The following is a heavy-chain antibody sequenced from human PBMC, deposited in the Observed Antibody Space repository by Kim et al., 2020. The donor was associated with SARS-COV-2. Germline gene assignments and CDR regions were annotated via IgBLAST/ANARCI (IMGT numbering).Heavy chain of an antibody. D-gene: IGHD6-19*01. J-gene: IGHJ4*02. CDR3: GRFVAVGGGYFDY. Sequence: YNPSPKKRVIITVETSKNQFSLKLSSVAAADTAVYYCGRFVAVGGGYFDYWGQGTLVTVSS. V-gene: IGHV4-30-4*07.